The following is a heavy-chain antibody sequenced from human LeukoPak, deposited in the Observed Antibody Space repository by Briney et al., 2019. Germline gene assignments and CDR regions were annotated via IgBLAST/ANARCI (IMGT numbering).Heavy chain of an antibody. V-gene: IGHV3-15*01. D-gene: IGHD3-22*01. CDR1: GVTFRDAW. CDR3: TTDYLGYYDTGGYYAPFDY. Sequence: GGSLRLSCAASGVTFRDAWRTSGREAPGKGLGWVGRIKGKTDEGATDYAAPVKGRFTISRDDSKNTLYLQMNSLKTDDPAVYYCTTDYLGYYDTGGYYAPFDYSGQGTLVTVSS. J-gene: IGHJ4*02. CDR2: IKGKTDEGAT.